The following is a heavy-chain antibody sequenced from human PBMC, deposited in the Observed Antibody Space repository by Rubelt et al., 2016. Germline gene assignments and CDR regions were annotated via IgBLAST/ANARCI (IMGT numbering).Heavy chain of an antibody. Sequence: QVQLVQSGAEVKKPGASVKVSCKASGYTFTSYGISWVRQAPGQGLEWMGWISAYNGNTNYAQKVQGRFTMTPDTSTSTAYMELRGLRSDDPAVYYCARDLPPFRRYNWNFPLDYWGQGTLVTVSS. CDR1: GYTFTSYG. CDR3: ARDLPPFRRYNWNFPLDY. D-gene: IGHD1-7*01. J-gene: IGHJ4*02. CDR2: ISAYNGNT. V-gene: IGHV1-18*01.